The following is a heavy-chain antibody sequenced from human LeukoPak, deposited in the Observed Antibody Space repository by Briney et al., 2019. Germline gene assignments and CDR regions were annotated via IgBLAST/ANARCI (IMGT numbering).Heavy chain of an antibody. CDR2: ILPGDSDA. Sequence: GESLKISCKGSGYTFTNYYIGWVRQMPGKGLEWMGIILPGDSDARYSPSFQGQVTISADKSISTAYLHWSSLKASDTAIYYCARRYCSGISCNPYFFDYWGQGTLVTVSS. J-gene: IGHJ4*02. CDR3: ARRYCSGISCNPYFFDY. CDR1: GYTFTNYY. D-gene: IGHD2-2*01. V-gene: IGHV5-51*01.